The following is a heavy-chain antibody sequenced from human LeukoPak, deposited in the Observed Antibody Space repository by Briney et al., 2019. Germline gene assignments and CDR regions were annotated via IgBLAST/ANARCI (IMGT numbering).Heavy chain of an antibody. CDR1: GFTFSSYG. Sequence: PGGSLRLSCAASGFTFSSYGMHWVRQAPGKGLEWVAVISYDGSNKHYADSVKGRFTISRDNSKNTLYLQMNSLRAEDTAVYYCAKGGALICSSTSCEHLDYWGQGTLVTVPS. J-gene: IGHJ4*02. D-gene: IGHD2-2*01. CDR2: ISYDGSNK. V-gene: IGHV3-30*18. CDR3: AKGGALICSSTSCEHLDY.